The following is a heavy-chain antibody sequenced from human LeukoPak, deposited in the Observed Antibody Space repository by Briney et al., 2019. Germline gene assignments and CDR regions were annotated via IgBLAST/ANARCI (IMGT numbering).Heavy chain of an antibody. J-gene: IGHJ6*02. Sequence: ASVKVSCKASGYTFTSYYMHWVRQAPGQGLEWMGIINPSGGSTSYAQKFQGRVTMTRDTSTSTVYMELSSLRSEDTAVYYCARDYDVFSATYYYGMDVWGQGTTVTVSS. D-gene: IGHD3-9*01. CDR1: GYTFTSYY. CDR2: INPSGGST. V-gene: IGHV1-46*01. CDR3: ARDYDVFSATYYYGMDV.